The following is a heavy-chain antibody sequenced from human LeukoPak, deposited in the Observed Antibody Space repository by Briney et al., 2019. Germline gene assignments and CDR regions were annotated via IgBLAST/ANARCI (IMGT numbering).Heavy chain of an antibody. D-gene: IGHD6-6*01. Sequence: SETLSLTCAVYGGSFSGYYWSWIRQPPGKGLEWIGEINHSGSTNYNPSLKSRVTISVDTSKNQFSLKLSSVTAADTAVYYCARGIHSSSSYYHYYYMDVWGKGTTVTVSS. CDR1: GGSFSGYY. V-gene: IGHV4-34*01. CDR2: INHSGST. J-gene: IGHJ6*03. CDR3: ARGIHSSSSYYHYYYMDV.